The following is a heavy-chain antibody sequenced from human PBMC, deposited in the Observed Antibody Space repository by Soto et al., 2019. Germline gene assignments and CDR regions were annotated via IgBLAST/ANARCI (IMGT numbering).Heavy chain of an antibody. V-gene: IGHV4-30-4*01. J-gene: IGHJ6*02. CDR3: ATACLHLYYYGTDV. CDR1: GGSISSGDYY. CDR2: IYYSGST. Sequence: PSATLSLTCTVSGGSISSGDYYWSWIRQPPGKGLEWIGYIYYSGSTYYNPSLKSRVTISVDTSKNQFSLKLSSVTAADTAVYSCATACLHLYYYGTDVWGQGTRVTVYS. D-gene: IGHD4-4*01.